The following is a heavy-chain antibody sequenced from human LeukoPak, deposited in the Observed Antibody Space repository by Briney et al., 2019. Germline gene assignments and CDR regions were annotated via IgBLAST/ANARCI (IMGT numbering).Heavy chain of an antibody. V-gene: IGHV4-61*01. CDR3: AKYSSSGYFDY. CDR2: IYDAGSS. Sequence: PSETLSLTCTVSGGSISSSSYYWSWIRQSPGKGLEWIGFIYDAGSSNYNPSLKSRVSMSVDTSNNQVSLSLTSVTAADTAVYYCAKYSSSGYFDYWGQGTLVTVAS. CDR1: GGSISSSSYY. D-gene: IGHD6-6*01. J-gene: IGHJ4*02.